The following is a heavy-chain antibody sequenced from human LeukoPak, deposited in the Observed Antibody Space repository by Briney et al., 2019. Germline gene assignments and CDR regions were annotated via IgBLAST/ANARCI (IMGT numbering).Heavy chain of an antibody. CDR3: ARIGAAGDWYFDL. CDR1: GFIVSSNY. CDR2: IYGAGRT. V-gene: IGHV3-53*01. J-gene: IGHJ2*01. D-gene: IGHD6-13*01. Sequence: GGSLRLSCAASGFIVSSNYMSWVRQAPGKGLGWVSVIYGAGRTYYADSVKGRFTISRDNSMNTFYLQMNSLRAEDTAVYYCARIGAAGDWYFDLWGRGTLVIVSS.